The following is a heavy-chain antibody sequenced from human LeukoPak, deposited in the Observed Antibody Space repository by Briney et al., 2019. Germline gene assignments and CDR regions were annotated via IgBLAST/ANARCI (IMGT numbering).Heavy chain of an antibody. CDR2: ISAYNGNT. Sequence: SVKASRKASGYTSTSYGISWVRRAPGQGLEWMGWISAYNGNTNYAQNLQGRVTMTTDTSTSTAYMELRSLRSDDTAVYYCARDGEEDGGSLPFDYWGQGTLVTVSS. CDR1: GYTSTSYG. J-gene: IGHJ4*02. CDR3: ARDGEEDGGSLPFDY. V-gene: IGHV1-18*01. D-gene: IGHD4-23*01.